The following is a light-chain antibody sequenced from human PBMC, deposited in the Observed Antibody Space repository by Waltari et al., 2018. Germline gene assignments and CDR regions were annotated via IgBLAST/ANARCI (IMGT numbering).Light chain of an antibody. CDR2: DAS. CDR3: LQRSNWPYT. V-gene: IGKV3-11*01. Sequence: EIVLTQSPATLSLSPGARATLSCSASQTVRSFFAWYQQKPGQAPRLLIFDASSRAPGIPAKFRGSGSGTDFTLTVSNLEPEDFAVYYCLQRSNWPYTFGQGTRVEIK. J-gene: IGKJ2*01. CDR1: QTVRSF.